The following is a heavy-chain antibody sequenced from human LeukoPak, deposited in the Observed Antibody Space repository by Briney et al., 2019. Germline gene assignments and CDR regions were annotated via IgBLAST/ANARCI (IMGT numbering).Heavy chain of an antibody. V-gene: IGHV4-34*01. J-gene: IGHJ4*02. D-gene: IGHD3-22*01. CDR2: INHSVST. CDR1: GGSFSGYY. Sequence: ASETLSLTCAVDGGSFSGYYWSWIRQPPGKGLEWIGEINHSVSTNYNPSLKSRVTISVDTSKNQFSLKLSSVTAAETAVYYCARGPLQYYDSSGYYFDYWGQGTLVTVSS. CDR3: ARGPLQYYDSSGYYFDY.